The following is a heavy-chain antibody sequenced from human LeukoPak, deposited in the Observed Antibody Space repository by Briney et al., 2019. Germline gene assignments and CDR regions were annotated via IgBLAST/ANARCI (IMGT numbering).Heavy chain of an antibody. CDR1: GFTFSSYE. CDR2: ISSSDSTI. J-gene: IGHJ4*02. Sequence: GGSLRLSCAASGFTFSSYEMHWVRQAPGKGLEWVSYISSSDSTIYYADSVRGRFTISRDNAKNSLYLQMNSLRAEDTAVYYCARDYGGSSPFDYWGQGTLVTVSS. CDR3: ARDYGGSSPFDY. V-gene: IGHV3-48*03. D-gene: IGHD4-23*01.